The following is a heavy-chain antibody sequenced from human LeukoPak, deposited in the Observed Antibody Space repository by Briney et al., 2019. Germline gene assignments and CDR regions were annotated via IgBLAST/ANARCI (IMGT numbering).Heavy chain of an antibody. CDR3: AKVAYSGSYYYMDV. CDR1: GFTFSSYA. V-gene: IGHV3-23*01. J-gene: IGHJ6*03. D-gene: IGHD1-26*01. Sequence: GGSLRLSCAASGFTFSSYAMSWVRQAPGKGLEWVSAVSGSGGSTYYADSVKGRFTISRDNSKNTLYLQMNSLRAEDTAVYYCAKVAYSGSYYYMDVWGKGTTVTVSS. CDR2: VSGSGGST.